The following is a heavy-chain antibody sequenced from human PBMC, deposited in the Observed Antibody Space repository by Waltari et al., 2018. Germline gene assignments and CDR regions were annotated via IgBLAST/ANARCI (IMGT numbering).Heavy chain of an antibody. J-gene: IGHJ4*02. CDR3: ARRAAYYYDSSGRLLDY. V-gene: IGHV1-2*02. CDR1: GYTFTGYY. Sequence: QVQLVQSGAEVKKPGASVKVSCKASGYTFTGYYMHWVRQAPGQGLEWMGWSNPNSGGTNYAQKFQGRVTMTRETSISTAYMELSRLRSDDTAVYYCARRAAYYYDSSGRLLDYWGQGTLVTVSS. D-gene: IGHD3-22*01. CDR2: SNPNSGGT.